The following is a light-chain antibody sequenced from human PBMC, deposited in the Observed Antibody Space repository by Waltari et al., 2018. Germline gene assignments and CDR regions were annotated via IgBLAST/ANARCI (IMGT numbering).Light chain of an antibody. V-gene: IGLV2-14*03. J-gene: IGLJ2*01. Sequence: SALTQPDSVSGSPGQSITISSTGLSRYLGAYEYVPWYQQHPGKAPKVIIYDVSKRPSGVSNRFSGSKSGSSASLTISGLQAEDEADYYCCSYTSSTAAIFGGGTKLTVL. CDR2: DVS. CDR3: CSYTSSTAAI. CDR1: SRYLGAYEY.